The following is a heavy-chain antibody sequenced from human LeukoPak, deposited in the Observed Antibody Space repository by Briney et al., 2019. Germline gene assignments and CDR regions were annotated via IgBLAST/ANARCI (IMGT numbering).Heavy chain of an antibody. CDR2: ISYDGSNK. J-gene: IGHJ4*02. D-gene: IGHD1-26*01. V-gene: IGHV3-30*18. CDR3: AKPRSGSSIYFDY. CDR1: GFTFSSYA. Sequence: PGRSLRLSCAASGFTFSSYAMHWVRQAPGKGLEWVAVISYDGSNKYYADSVKGRFTISRDNSKNTLYLQMNSLRAEDTAVYYCAKPRSGSSIYFDYWGQGTLVTVSS.